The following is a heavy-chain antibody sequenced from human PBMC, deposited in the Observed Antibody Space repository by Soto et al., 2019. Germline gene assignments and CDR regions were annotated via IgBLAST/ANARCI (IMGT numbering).Heavy chain of an antibody. Sequence: SVKVSCKASGGTFSSYAISWVRQAPGQGLEWMGGIIPIFGTANYAQKFQGRVTMTADESTSTAYMELSRLRSDDTAVYYCARSAEGLVRSSSSTHFDYWGQGTLVTVSS. D-gene: IGHD6-6*01. CDR2: IIPIFGTA. CDR1: GGTFSSYA. V-gene: IGHV1-69*13. J-gene: IGHJ4*02. CDR3: ARSAEGLVRSSSSTHFDY.